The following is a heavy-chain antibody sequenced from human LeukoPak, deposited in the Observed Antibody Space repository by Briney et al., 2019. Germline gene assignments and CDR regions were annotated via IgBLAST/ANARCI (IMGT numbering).Heavy chain of an antibody. Sequence: NPSETLSLTCTASGYSISSYYWSWIRQPPGKGLEWIGYIYYSGSTNHNPYLKSRVIISVDTSKNQFSLKLTSVTAADTAVYYCASHYSSSPVFSYWGQGTQVTVSS. V-gene: IGHV4-59*01. J-gene: IGHJ4*02. CDR2: IYYSGST. CDR3: ASHYSSSPVFSY. CDR1: GYSISSYY. D-gene: IGHD6-13*01.